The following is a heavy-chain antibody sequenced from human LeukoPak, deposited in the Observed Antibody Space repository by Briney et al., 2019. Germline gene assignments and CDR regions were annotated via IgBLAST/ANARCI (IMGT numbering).Heavy chain of an antibody. D-gene: IGHD2-2*01. J-gene: IGHJ6*03. V-gene: IGHV3-20*04. CDR1: GFTFDDYG. CDR3: ARVRYCSSTSCISPYYYYMDV. Sequence: GGSLRLSCAASGFTFDDYGMSWVRQAPGKGLEWVSGINWNGGSTGYADSVKGRFTISRDNAKNSLYLQMNSLRAEDTALYYCARVRYCSSTSCISPYYYYMDVWGKGTTVTVSS. CDR2: INWNGGST.